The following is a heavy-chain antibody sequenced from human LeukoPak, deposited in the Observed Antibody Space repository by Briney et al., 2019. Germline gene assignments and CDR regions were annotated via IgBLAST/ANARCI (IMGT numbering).Heavy chain of an antibody. CDR3: ARQPSIAARGGFDP. Sequence: SETLSLTCTVSGGSISSSSYYWGWIRQPPGKGLEWIGSIYYSGSTYYNPSLKSRVTISVDTSKNQFSLKLSSVTAADTAVYYCARQPSIAARGGFDPWGQGTLVTVSS. V-gene: IGHV4-39*01. CDR1: GGSISSSSYY. D-gene: IGHD6-6*01. CDR2: IYYSGST. J-gene: IGHJ5*02.